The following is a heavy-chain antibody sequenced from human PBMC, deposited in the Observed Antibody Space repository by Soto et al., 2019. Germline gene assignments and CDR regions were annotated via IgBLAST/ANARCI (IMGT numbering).Heavy chain of an antibody. V-gene: IGHV4-4*07. CDR3: AIKGGYFDSSGSGVHHSQGVDV. CDR1: GGSINPYV. CDR2: VYMTGIT. D-gene: IGHD3-22*01. J-gene: IGHJ6*02. Sequence: KPSETLSLTCTVSGGSINPYVCSWIRQPAWGGLEWVGRVYMTGITNYNPSLKSRVSISLDTSRNQFSLKMNSVTAADTAVYYCAIKGGYFDSSGSGVHHSQGVDVSGQGTT.